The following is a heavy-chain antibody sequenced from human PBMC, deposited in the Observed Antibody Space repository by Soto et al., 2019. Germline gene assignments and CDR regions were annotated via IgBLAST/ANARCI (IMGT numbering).Heavy chain of an antibody. CDR2: INSDGSTT. Sequence: PGGSLRLSCAASGFTFSSYWMHWVRQGPGKGLVWVSRINSDGSTTNYADSVKGRFTISRDNAKNTLYLQMNNLRAEDTAVYYCARAAWPIVVVPAALDYWGQGTLVTVSS. CDR3: ARAAWPIVVVPAALDY. CDR1: GFTFSSYW. J-gene: IGHJ4*02. V-gene: IGHV3-74*01. D-gene: IGHD2-2*01.